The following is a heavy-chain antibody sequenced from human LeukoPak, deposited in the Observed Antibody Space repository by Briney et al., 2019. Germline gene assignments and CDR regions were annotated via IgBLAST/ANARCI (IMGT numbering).Heavy chain of an antibody. CDR2: ISSSSSYI. D-gene: IGHD3-10*01. J-gene: IGHJ5*01. CDR1: EFTFSSYT. CDR3: ARSLLWFGANLIWFDS. V-gene: IGHV3-21*01. Sequence: PGGSLRLSCAASEFTFSSYTMNWVRQAPGKGLEWVSPISSSSSYIYYADSVKGRFTISRDNAKNSLYLQMNSLRADDTAVYYCARSLLWFGANLIWFDSWGQGTLVTVSS.